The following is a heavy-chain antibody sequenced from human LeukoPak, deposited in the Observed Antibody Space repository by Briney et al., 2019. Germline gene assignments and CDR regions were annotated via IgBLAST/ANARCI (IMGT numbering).Heavy chain of an antibody. Sequence: GGSLRLSCAASGFIFNSYAMAWVRQGPEKGLEWVSSITDSGITTYYAACVTGRFTISRDNSKNTLFLQMNSLRAEDTAVYYCAKGSRGSYDYWGQGTLVTVSS. J-gene: IGHJ4*02. CDR3: AKGSRGSYDY. CDR1: GFIFNSYA. D-gene: IGHD1-26*01. V-gene: IGHV3-23*01. CDR2: ITDSGITT.